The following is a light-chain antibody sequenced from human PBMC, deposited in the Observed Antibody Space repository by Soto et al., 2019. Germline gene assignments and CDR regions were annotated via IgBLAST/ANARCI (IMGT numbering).Light chain of an antibody. V-gene: IGLV2-8*01. CDR2: EVT. J-gene: IGLJ1*01. CDR1: SSDVGRYNY. CDR3: SSYAGSNNYV. Sequence: QSALTQPPSASGSPGQSVTISCIGTSSDVGRYNYVSWYQHHPGKAPKLIIYEVTKRPSGVPDRFSGSKSANTASLTVSGLQADDEADYYCSSYAGSNNYVFGTGTKVTVL.